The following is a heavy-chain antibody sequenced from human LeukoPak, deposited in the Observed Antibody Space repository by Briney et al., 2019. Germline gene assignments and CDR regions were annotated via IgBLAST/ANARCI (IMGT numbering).Heavy chain of an antibody. V-gene: IGHV3-66*02. Sequence: GGSLRLSCAASGLTVRSNYMSWVRQAPGKGLEWVSVIYSGGSTYYTDSVKGRFTISRDNSQNTLYLQMNSLRAEDTAVYYCASSLSGDYYYYMDVWGKGTTVTVSS. CDR2: IYSGGST. J-gene: IGHJ6*03. CDR1: GLTVRSNY. CDR3: ASSLSGDYYYYMDV. D-gene: IGHD2/OR15-2a*01.